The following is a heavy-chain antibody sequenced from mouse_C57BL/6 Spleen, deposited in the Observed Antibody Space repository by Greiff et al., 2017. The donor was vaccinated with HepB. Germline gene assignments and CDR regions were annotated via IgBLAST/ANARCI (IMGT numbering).Heavy chain of an antibody. CDR2: IYPGDGDT. CDR1: GYAFSSYW. V-gene: IGHV1-80*01. Sequence: QVTLKVSGAELVKPGASVKISCKASGYAFSSYWMNWVKQRPGKGLEWIGQIYPGDGDTNYNGKFKGKATLTADKSSSTAYMQLSSLTSEDSAVYFCARSDGNYGFAYWGQGTLVTVSA. D-gene: IGHD2-1*01. J-gene: IGHJ3*01. CDR3: ARSDGNYGFAY.